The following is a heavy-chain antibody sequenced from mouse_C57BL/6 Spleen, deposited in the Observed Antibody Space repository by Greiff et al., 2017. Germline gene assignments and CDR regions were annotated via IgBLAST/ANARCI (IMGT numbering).Heavy chain of an antibody. V-gene: IGHV1-15*01. CDR2: IDPETGGT. J-gene: IGHJ1*03. Sequence: QVQLQQSGAELVRPGASVTLSCKASGYTFTDYEMHWVKQTPVHGLEWIGAIDPETGGTAYNQKFKGKAILTADKSSSTAYMELRRLTSEDSAVYYCTRGGSSLWYFDVWGTGTTVTVSS. CDR1: GYTFTDYE. D-gene: IGHD1-1*01. CDR3: TRGGSSLWYFDV.